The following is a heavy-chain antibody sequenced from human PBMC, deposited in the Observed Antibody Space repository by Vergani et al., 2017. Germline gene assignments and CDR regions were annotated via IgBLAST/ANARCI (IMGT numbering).Heavy chain of an antibody. D-gene: IGHD2-21*02. Sequence: QVQLVQSGAEVKKPGSSVKVSCKASGATFRSNTISWVRQVPGQGLEWMGRIIPVLGKTKYAQDFQGRLTITADTSTSTAYMGLTSLRSQDTAVYYCARDPRGYGGDPEDYYYGWYVWGQGTTVTVSS. V-gene: IGHV1-69*08. CDR2: IIPVLGKT. J-gene: IGHJ6*02. CDR1: GATFRSNT. CDR3: ARDPRGYGGDPEDYYYGWYV.